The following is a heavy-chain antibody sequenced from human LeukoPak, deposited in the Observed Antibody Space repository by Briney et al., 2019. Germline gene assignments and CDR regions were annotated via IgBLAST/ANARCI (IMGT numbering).Heavy chain of an antibody. J-gene: IGHJ4*02. V-gene: IGHV3-23*01. D-gene: IGHD6-6*01. CDR3: AKIPLIAALDQAFFDY. Sequence: GGSLRLSCAASGFTFSSYAMSWVRQAPGKGLEWVSAISGSGGSTYYADSVKGRFTISRDNSKNTLYLQMNSLRAEDTAVYYCAKIPLIAALDQAFFDYWGQGTLVTVSS. CDR1: GFTFSSYA. CDR2: ISGSGGST.